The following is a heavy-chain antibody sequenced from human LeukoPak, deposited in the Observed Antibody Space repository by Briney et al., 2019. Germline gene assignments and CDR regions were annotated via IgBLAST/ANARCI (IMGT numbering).Heavy chain of an antibody. D-gene: IGHD1-26*01. CDR3: ASSWELLYFDY. J-gene: IGHJ4*02. Sequence: SGTLSLTCAVSGGSISSTNWWSWVRQSPGKGLEWIGEIYHSGSTNYNPSLKSRVTISVDKSKNQFSLKLSSVTAADTAVYYCASSWELLYFDYWGQGTLVTVSS. CDR1: GGSISSTNW. CDR2: IYHSGST. V-gene: IGHV4-4*02.